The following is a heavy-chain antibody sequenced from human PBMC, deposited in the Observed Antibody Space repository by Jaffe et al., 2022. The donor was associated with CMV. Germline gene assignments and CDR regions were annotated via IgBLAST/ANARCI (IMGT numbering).Heavy chain of an antibody. Sequence: QLQLQESGPGLVKPSETLSLTCTVSGGSISSSSYYWGWIRQPPGKGLEWIGSIYYSGSTYYNPSLKSRVTISVDTSKNQFSLKLSSVTAADTAVYYCARLDFHSGSYYWEVGSRWYFDLWGRGTLVTVSS. CDR1: GGSISSSSYY. V-gene: IGHV4-39*01. D-gene: IGHD1-26*01. CDR3: ARLDFHSGSYYWEVGSRWYFDL. J-gene: IGHJ2*01. CDR2: IYYSGST.